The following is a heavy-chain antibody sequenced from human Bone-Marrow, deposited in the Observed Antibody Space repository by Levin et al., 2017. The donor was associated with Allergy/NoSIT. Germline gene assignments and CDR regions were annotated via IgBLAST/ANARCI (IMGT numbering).Heavy chain of an antibody. V-gene: IGHV1-18*01. CDR2: ISAFNGDT. Sequence: DSVKVSCKASGDTFRGFGISWVRLAPGRGPEWVGWISAFNGDTKYARGLQGRVTMTTDTSATTAYMELTSLRSDDTAVYYCARDFGRYSDYFDSWGQGTPVIVSS. CDR1: GDTFRGFG. D-gene: IGHD1-26*01. CDR3: ARDFGRYSDYFDS. J-gene: IGHJ4*02.